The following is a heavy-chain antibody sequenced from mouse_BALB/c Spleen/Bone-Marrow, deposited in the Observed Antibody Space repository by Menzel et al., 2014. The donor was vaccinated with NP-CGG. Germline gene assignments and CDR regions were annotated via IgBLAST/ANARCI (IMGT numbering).Heavy chain of an antibody. CDR2: INPDSSTI. V-gene: IGHV4-1*02. D-gene: IGHD1-2*01. J-gene: IGHJ3*01. CDR3: TRLHYYGYSAY. Sequence: DVMLVESGGGLVQPGGSLKLSCAASGFDFSRFWMSWVRQAPGKGLEWIGEINPDSSTINYTPSLKDKFIISRLNAKNTLYLQKSKVRSEDTALYYCTRLHYYGYSAYWGQGTLVTVST. CDR1: GFDFSRFW.